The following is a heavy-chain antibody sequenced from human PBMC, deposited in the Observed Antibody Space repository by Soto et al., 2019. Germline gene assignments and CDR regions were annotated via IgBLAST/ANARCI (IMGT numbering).Heavy chain of an antibody. CDR3: ARVAFLGDYALCRGHQFYGMDV. J-gene: IGHJ6*02. V-gene: IGHV3-30*04. D-gene: IGHD3-16*01. CDR2: ISYDGRYK. Sequence: QAHLEESGGGVVQPGRPLRLSCAASGFTFSSDSMHWVRQSPGKGLEWVAHISYDGRYKNYAESLVGRFTISRDNSNNTLFLEVDSLRPEDTASYYCARVAFLGDYALCRGHQFYGMDVWGQGTTVIVSS. CDR1: GFTFSSDS.